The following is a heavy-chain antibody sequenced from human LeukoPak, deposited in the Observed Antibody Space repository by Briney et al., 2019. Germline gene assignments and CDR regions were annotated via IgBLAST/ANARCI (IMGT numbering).Heavy chain of an antibody. Sequence: SVKVSCKASGGTXSSYAISWVRQAPGQGLEWMGRTIYILGIANYAQKFQGRVTITADKSTSKAYMDLSSLRSEDTAVYCCARTLPGTTIVKGFYYYYYGMDVWGQGTTVTVSS. CDR2: TIYILGIA. D-gene: IGHD1-7*01. J-gene: IGHJ6*02. CDR3: ARTLPGTTIVKGFYYYYYGMDV. V-gene: IGHV1-69*04. CDR1: GGTXSSYA.